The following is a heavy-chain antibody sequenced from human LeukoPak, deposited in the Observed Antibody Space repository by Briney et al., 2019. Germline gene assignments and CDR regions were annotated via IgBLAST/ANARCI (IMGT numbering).Heavy chain of an antibody. CDR1: GVTFSSYG. V-gene: IGHV3-33*01. D-gene: IGHD3-22*01. CDR3: ARDLYYYDSSGYEPFDY. Sequence: GGSLRLSCAASGVTFSSYGMHWVRQAPGKGLEWVAVIWYDGSNKYYADSVKGRFTISRDNSKNTLYLQMNSLRAEDTAVYYCARDLYYYDSSGYEPFDYWGQGTLVTVSS. J-gene: IGHJ4*02. CDR2: IWYDGSNK.